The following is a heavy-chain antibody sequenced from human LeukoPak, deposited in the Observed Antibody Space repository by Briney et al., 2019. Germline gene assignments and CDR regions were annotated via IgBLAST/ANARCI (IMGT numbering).Heavy chain of an antibody. CDR2: IYPGDSDT. CDR1: GYSFTSYW. Sequence: NLGESLKISCKGSGYSFTSYWIGWVRQMPGKGLEWMGIIYPGDSDTRYSPSFQGQVTISADKSISTAYLQWSSLKASDTAMYYCARTARYNWNDWTPFFDYWGQGTLVTVSS. D-gene: IGHD1-1*01. CDR3: ARTARYNWNDWTPFFDY. V-gene: IGHV5-51*01. J-gene: IGHJ4*02.